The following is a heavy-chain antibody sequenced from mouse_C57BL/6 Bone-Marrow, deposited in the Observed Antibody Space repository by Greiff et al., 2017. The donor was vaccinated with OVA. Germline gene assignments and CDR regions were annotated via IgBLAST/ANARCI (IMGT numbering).Heavy chain of an antibody. CDR1: GYTFTSYW. Sequence: QVQLQQPGAELVKPGASVKLSCKASGYTFTSYWMHWVKQSPGQGLEWIGMIHPNSGSTNYNEEFKSKATLTVDKYNSTACMQLSSLTSEYSAVYYCARGKYYGKIYVGGCRYAMDYWGQGTSVTVSS. J-gene: IGHJ4*01. D-gene: IGHD1-1*01. CDR2: IHPNSGST. CDR3: ARGKYYGKIYVGGCRYAMDY. V-gene: IGHV1-64*01.